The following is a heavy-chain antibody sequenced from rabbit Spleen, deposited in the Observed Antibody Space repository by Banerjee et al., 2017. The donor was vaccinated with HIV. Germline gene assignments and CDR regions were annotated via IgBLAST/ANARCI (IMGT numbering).Heavy chain of an antibody. D-gene: IGHD1-1*01. CDR2: IDTGSSGFT. J-gene: IGHJ6*01. CDR3: ARDTSSSFSSYGMDL. CDR1: GFSFSSDYY. V-gene: IGHV1S40*01. Sequence: QSLEESGGDLVKPGASLTLTCTASGFSFSSDYYMCWVRQAPGKGLEWIACIDTGSSGFTYFATWAKGRFTCSKTSSTAVTLQMTRLTAADTATYFCARDTSSSFSSYGMDLWGQGTLVTVS.